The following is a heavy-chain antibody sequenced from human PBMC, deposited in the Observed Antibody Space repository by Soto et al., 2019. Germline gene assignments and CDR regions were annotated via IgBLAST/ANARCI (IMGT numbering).Heavy chain of an antibody. CDR2: LYYSGNT. CDR1: GASISTYY. V-gene: IGHV4-59*01. J-gene: IGHJ6*02. Sequence: QMQLQESGPGVVKPSETLSLTCTVSGASISTYYWTWIRQAPGKGLEWIGYLYYSGNTNYNPSLNSRVTLSVDTAKNHFYVTLISATAADTAVYFCARGGSEGGLDVWGQGTTVAVSS. CDR3: ARGGSEGGLDV. D-gene: IGHD3-10*01.